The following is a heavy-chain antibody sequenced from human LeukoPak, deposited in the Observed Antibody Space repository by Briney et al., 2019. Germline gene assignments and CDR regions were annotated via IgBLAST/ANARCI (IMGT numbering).Heavy chain of an antibody. CDR2: INPSGGST. J-gene: IGHJ4*02. CDR1: GYTFTSYY. Sequence: ASVRVSCKASGYTFTSYYMHWVRQAPGQGLEWMGIINPSGGSTSYAQKFQGRVTMTRDTSTSTVHMELSSLRSEDTAVYYCATRASPCGGDCYSWDYWGQGTLVTVSS. V-gene: IGHV1-46*01. CDR3: ATRASPCGGDCYSWDY. D-gene: IGHD2-21*02.